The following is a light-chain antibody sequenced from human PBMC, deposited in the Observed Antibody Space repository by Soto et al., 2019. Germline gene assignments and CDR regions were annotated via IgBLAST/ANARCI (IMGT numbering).Light chain of an antibody. V-gene: IGKV1-5*03. Sequence: DIQMTQSPSTLSASVGDRVTITCRASQSISSWLAWYQQKPGKAPKLLIYKASSLESGVPSRFSGSGSGTXXXXXXXXXQPDDFAXXYCQQYNSYPTWTFGQGTKVEIK. CDR3: QQYNSYPTWT. CDR2: KAS. CDR1: QSISSW. J-gene: IGKJ1*01.